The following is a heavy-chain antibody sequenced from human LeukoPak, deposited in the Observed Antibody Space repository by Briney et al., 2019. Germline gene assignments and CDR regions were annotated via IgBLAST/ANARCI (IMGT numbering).Heavy chain of an antibody. V-gene: IGHV6-1*01. Sequence: SQTLSLTCAISGDSVSSNSAAWNWIRQSPSTGLEWLGRTYYRSKWYNDYAVSVKSRITINPDTSKNQFSLQLNSVTPEDTAVYYCARGPDCSSTSCYHYWGQGTLVTVSS. CDR2: TYYRSKWYN. D-gene: IGHD2-2*01. CDR1: GDSVSSNSAA. J-gene: IGHJ4*02. CDR3: ARGPDCSSTSCYHY.